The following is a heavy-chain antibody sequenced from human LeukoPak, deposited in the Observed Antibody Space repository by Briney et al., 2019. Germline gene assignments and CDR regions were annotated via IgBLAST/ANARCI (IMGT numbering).Heavy chain of an antibody. D-gene: IGHD6-13*01. V-gene: IGHV1-69*13. CDR3: ARSTVGAAAGTPANDY. Sequence: ASVKVSCKASGGTFSSYAISWVRQAPGQGLEWMGGIIPIFGTANYAQKFQGRVTITADESTSTAYMELSSLRSEDTAVYYCARSTVGAAAGTPANDYWGQGTLVTVSS. CDR2: IIPIFGTA. J-gene: IGHJ4*02. CDR1: GGTFSSYA.